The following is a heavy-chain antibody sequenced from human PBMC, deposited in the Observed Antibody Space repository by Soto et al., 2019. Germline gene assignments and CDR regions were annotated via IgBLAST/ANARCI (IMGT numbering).Heavy chain of an antibody. CDR2: ISYDGSNK. V-gene: IGHV3-30*03. CDR3: ACGYSYGDYGMDV. J-gene: IGHJ6*02. Sequence: QVQLVESGGGVVQPGRSLRLSCAASGFTFSSYGMHWVRQAPGKGLEWVAVISYDGSNKYYADSVKGRFTISRDNSKNTLYLQMNSLRAEDTAVYYCACGYSYGDYGMDVWGQGTTVTVSS. CDR1: GFTFSSYG. D-gene: IGHD5-18*01.